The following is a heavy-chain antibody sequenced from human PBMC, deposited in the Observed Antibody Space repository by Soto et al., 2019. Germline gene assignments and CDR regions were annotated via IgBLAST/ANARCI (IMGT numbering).Heavy chain of an antibody. CDR3: AKAQEGDMTLLLVVTYGMDA. Sequence: GGSLRLSCAASGFTVGNNYMSWVRQAPGKGLEWVSLIYSTGTTKYADSVKGRFTVSRDNSKNTLYLQLNSLETEDTAVYYCAKAQEGDMTLLLVVTYGMDAWGQGTTVTVSS. D-gene: IGHD3-22*01. CDR2: IYSTGTT. CDR1: GFTVGNNY. V-gene: IGHV3-53*05. J-gene: IGHJ6*02.